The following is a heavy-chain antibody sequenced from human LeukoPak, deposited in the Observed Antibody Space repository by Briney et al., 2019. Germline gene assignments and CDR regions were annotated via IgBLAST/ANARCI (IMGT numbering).Heavy chain of an antibody. J-gene: IGHJ3*02. D-gene: IGHD4-17*01. CDR2: IKQDGSEK. Sequence: PGGSLRLSCAASGFTFSRYWMSWVRQAPGKGLEWVANIKQDGSEKYYVDSVKGRFTISRDNAKNSLYLQMNSLRAEDTAVYYCARDRDPTVTIPFDAFDIWGQGTMVTVSS. V-gene: IGHV3-7*01. CDR3: ARDRDPTVTIPFDAFDI. CDR1: GFTFSRYW.